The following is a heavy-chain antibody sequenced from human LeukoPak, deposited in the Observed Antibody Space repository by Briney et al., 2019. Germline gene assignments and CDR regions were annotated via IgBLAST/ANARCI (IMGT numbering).Heavy chain of an antibody. CDR1: GGTFSSYA. D-gene: IGHD2-2*01. CDR3: ARGHRSSTSHFDY. V-gene: IGHV1-69*13. CDR2: IIPIFGTA. J-gene: IGHJ4*02. Sequence: ASVKVSCKASGGTFSSYAISWVRQAPGQGLEWMGGIIPIFGTASYAQKFQGRVTITADESTSTAYMELSSLRSEDTAVYYCARGHRSSTSHFDYWGQGTLVTVSS.